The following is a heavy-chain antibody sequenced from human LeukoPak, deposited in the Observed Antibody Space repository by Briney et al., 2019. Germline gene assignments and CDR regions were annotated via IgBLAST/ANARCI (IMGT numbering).Heavy chain of an antibody. CDR2: VHHAGST. D-gene: IGHD3-10*01. J-gene: IGHJ4*02. Sequence: GSLRLSCAASGFAFNSYAMNWVRQPPGKGLEWIGDVHHAGSTNYNPSLKSRVTISLDKSNNQFSLRLTSVTAADTAVYYCATDLGDGGNWGQGTLVTVSS. CDR3: ATDLGDGGN. V-gene: IGHV4-4*02. CDR1: GFAFNSYAM.